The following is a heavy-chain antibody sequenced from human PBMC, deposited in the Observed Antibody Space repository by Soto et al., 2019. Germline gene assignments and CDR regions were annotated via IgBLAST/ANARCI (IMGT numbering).Heavy chain of an antibody. J-gene: IGHJ4*02. CDR1: GFTFSSYG. Sequence: PGGSLRLSCAASGFTFSSYGMHWVRQAPGKGLEWVAVIWYDGSNKYYADSVKGRFTISRDNSKNTLYLQMNSLRAEDTAVYYCAIPHYYDSSGFDYWGQGTLVTAPQ. D-gene: IGHD3-22*01. V-gene: IGHV3-33*01. CDR3: AIPHYYDSSGFDY. CDR2: IWYDGSNK.